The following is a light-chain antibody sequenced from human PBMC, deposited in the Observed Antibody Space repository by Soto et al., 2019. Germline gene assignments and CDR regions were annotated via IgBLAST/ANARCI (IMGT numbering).Light chain of an antibody. J-gene: IGLJ1*01. Sequence: QSALTQPPSASGFPGQSVTISCTGTSSDVGYYDYVSWYQQHPGKAPKLVIYEVTKRPSGVPDRVSASKSVNTASLTVSGLRAEDEADYYCSSYAGSNNFVFGSGTKVTVL. CDR1: SSDVGYYDY. CDR2: EVT. V-gene: IGLV2-8*01. CDR3: SSYAGSNNFV.